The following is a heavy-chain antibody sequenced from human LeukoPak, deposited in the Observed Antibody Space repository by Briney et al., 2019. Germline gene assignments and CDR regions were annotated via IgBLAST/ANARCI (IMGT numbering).Heavy chain of an antibody. CDR3: ARGGATPMVLKF. D-gene: IGHD5-18*01. V-gene: IGHV4-34*01. J-gene: IGHJ4*02. CDR1: GGSFNTFY. Sequence: ETLSLTCAVYGGSFNTFYWSWIRQPPGKGLEWIGEINHSGSTNYNPSLRSRVTILVDTSKNQFSLNLNSVTAADTAVYYCARGGATPMVLKFWGQGTLVTVSP. CDR2: INHSGST.